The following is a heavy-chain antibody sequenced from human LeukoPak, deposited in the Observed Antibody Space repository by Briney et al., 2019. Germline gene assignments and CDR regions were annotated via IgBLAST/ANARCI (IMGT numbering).Heavy chain of an antibody. V-gene: IGHV3-33*01. Sequence: GGSLRLSCAASGFTFSSYGMHWVRQAPGKGLEWVAVIWYDGSNKYYADSVKGRFTISRDNSKNTLYLQMNSLRAEDTAVYYCARDPYNWNDRPPDTFDYWGQGTLVTVSP. J-gene: IGHJ4*02. CDR2: IWYDGSNK. CDR3: ARDPYNWNDRPPDTFDY. CDR1: GFTFSSYG. D-gene: IGHD1-20*01.